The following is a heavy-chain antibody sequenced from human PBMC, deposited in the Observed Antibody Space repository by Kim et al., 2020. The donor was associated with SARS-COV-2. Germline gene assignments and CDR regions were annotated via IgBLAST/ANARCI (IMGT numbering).Heavy chain of an antibody. D-gene: IGHD6-6*01. Sequence: SVKVSCKASGGTFSSYAISWVRQAPGQGLEWMGGIIPIFGTANYAQKFQGRVTITADESTSTAYMELSSLRSEDTAVYYCAKIEYRSPVGWFDPWGQGTLVTVSS. CDR1: GGTFSSYA. J-gene: IGHJ5*02. CDR3: AKIEYRSPVGWFDP. V-gene: IGHV1-69*13. CDR2: IIPIFGTA.